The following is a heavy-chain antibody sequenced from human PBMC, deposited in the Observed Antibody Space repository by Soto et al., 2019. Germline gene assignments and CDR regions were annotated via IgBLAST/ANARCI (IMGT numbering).Heavy chain of an antibody. D-gene: IGHD2-15*01. CDR2: IKHSGST. CDR3: AIVGGALYCSGGSCYPNFDY. J-gene: IGHJ4*02. Sequence: QVQLQQWGAGLLKPSETLSLTCAVYGGSFSGYYWSWIRQPPGQGLEWIGEIKHSGSTNYNPTLKSRVTVAVDTSKNLFSLKLSSVTAADTAVYYCAIVGGALYCSGGSCYPNFDYWGQGTLVTVSS. CDR1: GGSFSGYY. V-gene: IGHV4-34*01.